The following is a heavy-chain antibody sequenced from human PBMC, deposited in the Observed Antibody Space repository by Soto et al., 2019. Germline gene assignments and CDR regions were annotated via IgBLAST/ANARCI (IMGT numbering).Heavy chain of an antibody. D-gene: IGHD1-26*01. CDR2: IKQDGSQN. CDR3: TRVGVTWMDV. V-gene: IGHV3-7*01. Sequence: EVQLVESGGGLVQPGGSLRLSCAASGFTFSNYWMSWVRQAPGKGLEWVANIKQDGSQNYYVDSVKGRFTISRDNAKNILYLQMNNLRPEDTAVYYFTRVGVTWMDVWGQGTTVTVAS. CDR1: GFTFSNYW. J-gene: IGHJ6*02.